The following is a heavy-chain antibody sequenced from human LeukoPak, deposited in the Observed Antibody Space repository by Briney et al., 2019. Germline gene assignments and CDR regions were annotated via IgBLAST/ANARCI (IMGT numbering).Heavy chain of an antibody. CDR3: ARRRGVQLWSTAGGAFDI. CDR1: GGSISSSSYY. J-gene: IGHJ3*02. V-gene: IGHV4-39*07. CDR2: IYYSGST. D-gene: IGHD5-18*01. Sequence: MPSETLSLTCTVSGGSISSSSYYWGWIRQPPGKGLEWIGSIYYSGSTYYNPSLKSRVTISVDTSKNQFSLKLSSVTAADTAVYYCARRRGVQLWSTAGGAFDIWGQGTMVTVSS.